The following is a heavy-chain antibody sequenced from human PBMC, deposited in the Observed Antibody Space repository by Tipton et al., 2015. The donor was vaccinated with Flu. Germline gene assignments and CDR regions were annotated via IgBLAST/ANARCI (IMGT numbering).Heavy chain of an antibody. CDR3: SRAVGSSSSY. CDR1: GFTFSSYW. CDR2: INQDGSEK. Sequence: GSLRLSCVDSGFTFSSYWMHWVRQAPGKGLEWVANINQDGSEKYYVDSVKGRFTISRDNAKNSLYLLMNSLRVEDTAVYYCSRAVGSSSSYWGQGTLVTVSS. D-gene: IGHD6-6*01. V-gene: IGHV3-7*01. J-gene: IGHJ4*02.